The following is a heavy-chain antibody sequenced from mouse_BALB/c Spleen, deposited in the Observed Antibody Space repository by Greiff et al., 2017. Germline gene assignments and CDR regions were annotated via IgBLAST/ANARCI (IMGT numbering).Heavy chain of an antibody. CDR3: ARRSPYAMDY. V-gene: IGHV5-17*02. Sequence: EVQLVESGGGLVQPGGSRKLSCAASGFTFRSFGMHWVRQAPEKGLEWVAYISSGSSTIYYADTVKGRFTISRDNPKNTLFLQMTSLRSEDTAMYYCARRSPYAMDYWGQGTSVTVSS. CDR1: GFTFRSFG. J-gene: IGHJ4*01. CDR2: ISSGSSTI.